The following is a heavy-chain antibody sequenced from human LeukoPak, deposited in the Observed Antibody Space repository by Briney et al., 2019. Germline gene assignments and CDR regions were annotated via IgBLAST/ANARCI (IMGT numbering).Heavy chain of an antibody. J-gene: IGHJ5*02. Sequence: ASVKVSCKASGYTFTGYYMHWVRQAPGQGLEWMGWINPNSGGTNYAQKFQGRVTMTRDTSISTAYMELSRLRSDDTAVYYCARGMVRITIVRGPPYNWFDPWGQGTLVTVSS. CDR2: INPNSGGT. V-gene: IGHV1-2*02. CDR1: GYTFTGYY. D-gene: IGHD3-10*01. CDR3: ARGMVRITIVRGPPYNWFDP.